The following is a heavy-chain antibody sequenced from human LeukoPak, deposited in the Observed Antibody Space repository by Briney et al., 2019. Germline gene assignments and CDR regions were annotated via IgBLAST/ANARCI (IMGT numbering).Heavy chain of an antibody. CDR2: FDPEDGET. V-gene: IGHV1-24*01. Sequence: ASVKVSCKVSGYTLTELSMHWVRQAPGKGLEWMGVFDPEDGETIYAQKFQGRVTMTEDTSTDTAYMELSSLRSEDTAVYYCARGGQQLLRAAFWFDPWGQGTLVTVSS. J-gene: IGHJ5*02. CDR3: ARGGQQLLRAAFWFDP. CDR1: GYTLTELS. D-gene: IGHD6-13*01.